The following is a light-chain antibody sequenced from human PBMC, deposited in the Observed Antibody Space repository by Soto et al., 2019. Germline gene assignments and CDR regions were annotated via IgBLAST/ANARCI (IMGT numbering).Light chain of an antibody. CDR2: DAS. Sequence: EIVLTQSPATLSLSPGERATLSCRASQSVSSYLAWYQQKPGQAPRLLIYDASNRATGIPARFSGSGYGTDFTLTISSLEPEDFAVYYSPQRRNWQITVGQGTRRESK. CDR3: PQRRNWQIT. CDR1: QSVSSY. V-gene: IGKV3-11*01. J-gene: IGKJ5*01.